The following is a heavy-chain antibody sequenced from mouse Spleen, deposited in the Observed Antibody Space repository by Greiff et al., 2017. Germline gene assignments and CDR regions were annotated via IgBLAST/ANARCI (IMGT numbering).Heavy chain of an antibody. J-gene: IGHJ2*01. CDR3: AREGELRGDYFDY. V-gene: IGHV1-81*01. CDR1: GYTFTSYG. Sequence: QVQLKQSGAELARPGASVKLSCKASGYTFTSYGISWVKQRTGQGLEWIGEIYPRSGNTYYNEKFKGKATLTADKSSSTAYMELRSLTSEDSAVYFCAREGELRGDYFDYWGQGTTLTVSS. D-gene: IGHD1-1*01. CDR2: IYPRSGNT.